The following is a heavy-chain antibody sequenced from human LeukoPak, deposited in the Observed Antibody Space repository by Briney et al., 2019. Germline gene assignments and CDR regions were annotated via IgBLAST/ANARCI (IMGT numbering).Heavy chain of an antibody. CDR3: ARGWNYAFRFDY. J-gene: IGHJ4*02. V-gene: IGHV3-7*01. CDR1: GFTFTVYW. CDR2: IKQDGGEK. D-gene: IGHD1-7*01. Sequence: PGGSLRLFCAASGFTFTVYWMTWVRQASGKGLEWVAHIKQDGGEKYYVESVKGRFTISRDNAENLVYLLMDSLRAEDTAVYYFARGWNYAFRFDYWGQGTLVTVST.